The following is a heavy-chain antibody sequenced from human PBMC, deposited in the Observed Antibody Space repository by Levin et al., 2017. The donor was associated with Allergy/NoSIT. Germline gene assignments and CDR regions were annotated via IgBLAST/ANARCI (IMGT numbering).Heavy chain of an antibody. V-gene: IGHV1-24*01. CDR2: FDLEESQT. CDR1: GYSVTELS. Sequence: ASVKVSCRVSGYSVTELSMHWVRQAPGKGLEWMGGFDLEESQTIYAQKFQGRVTMTEDTSTDTAYMQLSSLKSEDTAVYYCASGSDTRGWYGGAFDIWGQGRMVTVSS. CDR3: ASGSDTRGWYGGAFDI. D-gene: IGHD6-19*01. J-gene: IGHJ3*02.